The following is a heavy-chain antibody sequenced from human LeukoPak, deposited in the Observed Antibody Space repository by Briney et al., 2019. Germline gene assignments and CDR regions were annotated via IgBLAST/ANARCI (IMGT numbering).Heavy chain of an antibody. Sequence: GGSLRLSCAASGFTFSTYWMHWVRQAPGKGLVWVARINGDGGDTNYADSVKGRFTISRDNARNTVYLQVNCLRAEDTAVYYCARGWVPSDITLKWGQGTMSPSLQ. D-gene: IGHD3-22*01. CDR3: ARGWVPSDITLK. V-gene: IGHV3-74*01. J-gene: IGHJ3*01. CDR1: GFTFSTYW. CDR2: INGDGGDT.